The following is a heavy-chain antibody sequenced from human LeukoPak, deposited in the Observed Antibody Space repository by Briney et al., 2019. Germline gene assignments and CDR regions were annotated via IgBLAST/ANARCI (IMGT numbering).Heavy chain of an antibody. Sequence: GGPVKVSCKASGYTFTTYSLAWVRQAPGQSLEWMGWISVNNGGTNYAQSFQDRVTLTRDTSTNTAYLELSRLRPDDTAVYYCARDGPAQMDDFDYWGQGTLVTVSS. V-gene: IGHV1-18*01. CDR3: ARDGPAQMDDFDY. J-gene: IGHJ4*02. D-gene: IGHD5-24*01. CDR1: GYTFTTYS. CDR2: ISVNNGGT.